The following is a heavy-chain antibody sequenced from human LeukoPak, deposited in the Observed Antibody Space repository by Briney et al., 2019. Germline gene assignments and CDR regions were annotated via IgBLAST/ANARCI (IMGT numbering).Heavy chain of an antibody. V-gene: IGHV4-39*01. J-gene: IGHJ4*02. Sequence: SETLSHTCTVSGGSISSNTYNWGWIRQPPGKGLEWIGTIYYSASAHYNPSLKSRVTISVDTSKNQFSLRLTSVTAADTAVYYCARPYEGGAYYYEWGQRSLATVSS. CDR1: GGSISSNTYN. CDR2: IYYSASA. CDR3: ARPYEGGAYYYE. D-gene: IGHD4/OR15-4a*01.